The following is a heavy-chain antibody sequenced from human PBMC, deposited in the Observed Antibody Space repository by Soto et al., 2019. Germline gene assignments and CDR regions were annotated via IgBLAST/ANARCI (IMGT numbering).Heavy chain of an antibody. Sequence: GESLKISCAASGFTFSSYAMSWVRQAPGKGLEWVSAISGSGGSTYYADSVKGRFTISRDNSKNTLYLQMNSLRAEDTAVYYCAKAAARQGKGTYYYYYYMDVWGKGTTVTVSS. CDR1: GFTFSSYA. CDR3: AKAAARQGKGTYYYYYYMDV. CDR2: ISGSGGST. V-gene: IGHV3-23*01. D-gene: IGHD6-6*01. J-gene: IGHJ6*03.